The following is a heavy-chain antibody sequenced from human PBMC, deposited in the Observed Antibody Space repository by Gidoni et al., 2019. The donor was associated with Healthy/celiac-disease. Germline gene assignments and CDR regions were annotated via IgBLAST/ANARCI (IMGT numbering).Heavy chain of an antibody. V-gene: IGHV3-23*01. J-gene: IGHJ6*02. CDR2: ISGSGGST. D-gene: IGHD3-9*01. CDR3: AKGGGEYYDILTGYYIRTYGMDV. Sequence: EVQLLESGGGLVQPGGSLRLPCAAPGFTFSSYAMSWVRQAPGKGLEWVSAISGSGGSTYYADSVKGRFTISRDNSKNTLYLQMNSLRAEDTAVYYCAKGGGEYYDILTGYYIRTYGMDVWGQGTTVTVSS. CDR1: GFTFSSYA.